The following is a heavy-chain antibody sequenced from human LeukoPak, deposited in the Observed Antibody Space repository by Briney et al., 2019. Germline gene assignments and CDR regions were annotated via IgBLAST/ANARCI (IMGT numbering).Heavy chain of an antibody. Sequence: PGGSLKISCVASGFTFSSYAMSWIRQAPGKGLEWVSAISGSGGSTYYADSVKGRFTISRDNSKNTLYLQMNSLRAEDTAVYYCARVHYYDSSGYYFDAFDIWGQGTMVTVSS. CDR3: ARVHYYDSSGYYFDAFDI. D-gene: IGHD3-22*01. CDR1: GFTFSSYA. V-gene: IGHV3-23*01. CDR2: ISGSGGST. J-gene: IGHJ3*02.